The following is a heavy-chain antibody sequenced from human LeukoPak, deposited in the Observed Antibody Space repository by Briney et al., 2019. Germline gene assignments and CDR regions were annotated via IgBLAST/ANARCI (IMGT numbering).Heavy chain of an antibody. CDR2: VYFTGST. Sequence: NSSETLSLTCTVSGGSISNGEYKWSWIRQPPGKGLEWIGYVYFTGSTYCNPSLKSRVAMSVDTSKNQFSLNLSSVTAADTAVYYCARTPSRSGVGYYFYGMDVWGQGTTVTVSS. V-gene: IGHV4-30-4*01. D-gene: IGHD3-22*01. J-gene: IGHJ6*02. CDR1: GGSISNGEYK. CDR3: ARTPSRSGVGYYFYGMDV.